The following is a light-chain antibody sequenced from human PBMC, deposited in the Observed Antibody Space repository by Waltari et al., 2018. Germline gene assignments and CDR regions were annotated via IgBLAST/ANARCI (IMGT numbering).Light chain of an antibody. J-gene: IGKJ1*01. CDR2: DAS. CDR1: QDISIY. Sequence: DIQMTQSPSSMSASVGDRVSHTCQAIQDISIYFSWYQQKPGKAPKVLIYDASNLETGVPSRFTGSRSGTDFTFTISSLQPEDIATYYCQQYKDLPRTFGQGTKVEI. V-gene: IGKV1-33*01. CDR3: QQYKDLPRT.